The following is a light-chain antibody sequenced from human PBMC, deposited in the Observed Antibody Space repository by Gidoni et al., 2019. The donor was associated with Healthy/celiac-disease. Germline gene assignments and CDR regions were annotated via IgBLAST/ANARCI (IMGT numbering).Light chain of an antibody. Sequence: DIQMTQSPSSLSASVGDRVTITCQASQDIINYLNWYQQKPGKAPKLLIYDASNLETGVPSRFSGSGSGTDFTFTISSLQHEDIATYYCQQYDNLHTFXGXTKVESK. J-gene: IGKJ4*01. V-gene: IGKV1-33*01. CDR1: QDIINY. CDR2: DAS. CDR3: QQYDNLHT.